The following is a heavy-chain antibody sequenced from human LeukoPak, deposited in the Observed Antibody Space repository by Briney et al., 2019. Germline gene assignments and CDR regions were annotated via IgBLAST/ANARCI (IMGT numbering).Heavy chain of an antibody. Sequence: GASVKVSCKASGYTFTSYDINWVRQATGQGLEWMGWMNPNSGNTGYAQKFQGRVTMTRNTSISTAYMELSSLRSEDTAVYYCARTDTEYYYDSSGYRDYWGQGTLVTVSS. CDR1: GYTFTSYD. V-gene: IGHV1-8*01. D-gene: IGHD3-22*01. J-gene: IGHJ4*02. CDR2: MNPNSGNT. CDR3: ARTDTEYYYDSSGYRDY.